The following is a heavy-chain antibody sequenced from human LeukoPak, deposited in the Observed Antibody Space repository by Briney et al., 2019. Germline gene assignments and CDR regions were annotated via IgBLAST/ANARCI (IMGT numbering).Heavy chain of an antibody. V-gene: IGHV4-39*07. CDR2: IFYSGST. J-gene: IGHJ4*02. D-gene: IGHD3-22*01. CDR3: ARASYSYDISGWVPFDY. CDR1: SGSISTSNYY. Sequence: SETLSLTCTVSSGSISTSNYYWGWVRQPPGKAPEWIGNIFYSGSTYYSPSLKSRVTISGDTSENQFSLRLSSVTAADTAVYYCARASYSYDISGWVPFDYWGQGTLVTVSS.